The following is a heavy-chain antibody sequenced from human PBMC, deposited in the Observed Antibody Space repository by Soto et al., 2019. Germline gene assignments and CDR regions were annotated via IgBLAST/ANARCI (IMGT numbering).Heavy chain of an antibody. CDR3: AREVYCRGDNCPYGGGNFDY. CDR2: ISCGVGAT. J-gene: IGHJ4*02. V-gene: IGHV3-23*01. CDR1: GFTFGDYA. Sequence: EVHLLESGGGLVQPGGSLRLSCTASGFTFGDYAMSWVRQAPGKGLEWVSAISCGVGATFYADSVRGRFTISRDNAKNTVYLQIDSLRAEDSAVYYCAREVYCRGDNCPYGGGNFDYWGQGALVTVCS. D-gene: IGHD2-15*01.